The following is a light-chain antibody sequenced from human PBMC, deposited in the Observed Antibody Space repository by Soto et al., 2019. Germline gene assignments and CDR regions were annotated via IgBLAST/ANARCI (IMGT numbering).Light chain of an antibody. CDR1: QSLIRW. Sequence: DIQMTQSPSTLSASVGDSVTISCRSSQSLIRWLAWYQQKPGKAPKILIYDASTLGSGVPSRFSGSGSGTEFTLTISRLQPDDFATYYCQQYNTFSKTFGQGTKVDIK. CDR3: QQYNTFSKT. CDR2: DAS. V-gene: IGKV1-5*01. J-gene: IGKJ1*01.